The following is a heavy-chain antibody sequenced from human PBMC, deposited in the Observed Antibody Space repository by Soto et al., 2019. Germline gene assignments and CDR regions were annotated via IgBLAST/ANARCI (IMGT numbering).Heavy chain of an antibody. CDR3: ARSIVVVTALDY. D-gene: IGHD2-21*02. CDR2: INAGNGNT. V-gene: IGHV1-3*01. J-gene: IGHJ4*02. Sequence: PGQRLEWMGWINAGNGNTKYSQKFQGRVTTTRDTSASTAYMELSSLRSEDTAVYYCARSIVVVTALDYWGQGTLVTVSS.